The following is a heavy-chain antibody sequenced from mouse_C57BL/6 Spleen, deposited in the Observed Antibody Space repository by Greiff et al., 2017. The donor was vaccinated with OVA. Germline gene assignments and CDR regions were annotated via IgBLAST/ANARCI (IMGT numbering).Heavy chain of an antibody. CDR3: ARWGDAYAMDY. J-gene: IGHJ4*01. D-gene: IGHD3-3*01. Sequence: VQLQQPGAELVRPGSSVKLSCKASGYTFTSYWMHWVKQRPIQGLEWIGNIDPSDSETHYNQKFKDKATLTVDKSSSTAYMQLSSLTSEDSAGYYCARWGDAYAMDYWGQGTSVTVSS. V-gene: IGHV1-52*01. CDR1: GYTFTSYW. CDR2: IDPSDSET.